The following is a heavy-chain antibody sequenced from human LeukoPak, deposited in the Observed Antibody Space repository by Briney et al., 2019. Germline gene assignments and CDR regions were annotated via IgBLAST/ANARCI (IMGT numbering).Heavy chain of an antibody. D-gene: IGHD2-15*01. CDR3: ARGRYCSGGSCYRYYYYYMDV. J-gene: IGHJ6*03. CDR1: GGSFSGYY. Sequence: SETLSLTCAVYGGSFSGYYWSWIRQPPGKGLEWIGEINHSGSTNYNPSLKSRVTISVDTSKNQFSLKLSSVTAADTAVYYCARGRYCSGGSCYRYYYYYMDVWGKGTTATVSS. V-gene: IGHV4-34*01. CDR2: INHSGST.